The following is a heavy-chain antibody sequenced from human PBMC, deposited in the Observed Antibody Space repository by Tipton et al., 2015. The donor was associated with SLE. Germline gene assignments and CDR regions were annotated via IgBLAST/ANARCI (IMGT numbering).Heavy chain of an antibody. V-gene: IGHV3-30*02. CDR1: GFTFSSYG. J-gene: IGHJ4*02. CDR2: IRYDGSNK. CDR3: AKDTSSGWYAEGFDY. D-gene: IGHD6-19*01. Sequence: QLVQSGGGVVQPGGSLRLSCAASGFTFSSYGMHWVRQAPGKGLEWVAFIRYDGSNKYYADSVKGRFTISRDNSKNTLYLQMNSLRAEDTAVYYCAKDTSSGWYAEGFDYWGQGTLVTVSS.